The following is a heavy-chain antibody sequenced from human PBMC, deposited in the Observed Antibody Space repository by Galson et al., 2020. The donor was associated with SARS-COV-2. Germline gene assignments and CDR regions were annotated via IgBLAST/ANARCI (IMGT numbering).Heavy chain of an antibody. CDR3: AKDLRYSSGWCDLHY. CDR1: GFTFSSYA. Sequence: GGSLRLSCAASGFTFSSYAMSWVRQAPGKGLEWVSAISGGAHTTYYAESVKGRFTVSRDNSKNMLFLQVNSLRAEDTAVYYCAKDLRYSSGWCDLHYWGQGTLLTVSS. CDR2: ISGGAHTT. V-gene: IGHV3-23*01. J-gene: IGHJ4*02. D-gene: IGHD6-19*01.